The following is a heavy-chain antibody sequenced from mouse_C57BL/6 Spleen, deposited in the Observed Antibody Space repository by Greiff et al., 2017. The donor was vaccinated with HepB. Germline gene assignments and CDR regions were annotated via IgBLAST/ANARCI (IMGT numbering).Heavy chain of an antibody. CDR2: IDPSDSYT. D-gene: IGHD2-1*01. V-gene: IGHV1-50*01. J-gene: IGHJ1*03. CDR3: ARSGGNYRYWYFDV. CDR1: GYTFTSYW. Sequence: QVQLQQSGAELVKPGASVKLSCKASGYTFTSYWMQWVKQRPGQGLEWIGEIDPSDSYTNYNQKFKGKATLTVDTSSSTAYMQLSSLTSEDSAVYYCARSGGNYRYWYFDVWGTGTTVTVSS.